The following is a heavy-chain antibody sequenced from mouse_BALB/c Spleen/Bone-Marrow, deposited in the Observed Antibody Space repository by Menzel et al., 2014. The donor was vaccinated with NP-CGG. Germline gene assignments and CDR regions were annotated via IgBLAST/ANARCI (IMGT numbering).Heavy chain of an antibody. D-gene: IGHD1-1*01. CDR2: ISGGGSM. J-gene: IGHJ2*01. Sequence: EVKVVESGGGLVQPGGSLKLSCAASGFTFSSFVMSWVRQTPEKRLEWVASISGGGSMYYSDSVKGRFIISRDNARNILYLQMSSLRSEDTAMYYCARDYYGSSHFDYWGQGSTLTVSS. V-gene: IGHV5-6-5*01. CDR3: ARDYYGSSHFDY. CDR1: GFTFSSFV.